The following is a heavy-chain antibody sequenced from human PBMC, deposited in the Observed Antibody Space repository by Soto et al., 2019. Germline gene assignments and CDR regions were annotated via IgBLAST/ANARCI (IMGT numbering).Heavy chain of an antibody. CDR3: ASGYSRYAEARN. CDR2: IYYTGST. CDR1: GGSISNYY. Sequence: QVQLQESGPGLVKPSETLSLTCSISGGSISNYYWNWIRQSPGKGLEWIGSIYYTGSTNYNPSLKSRVAISIDTSKNQFSLKVNPVTAADTAVYYCASGYSRYAEARNWGQGVPVTVSS. D-gene: IGHD5-12*01. V-gene: IGHV4-59*01. J-gene: IGHJ4*02.